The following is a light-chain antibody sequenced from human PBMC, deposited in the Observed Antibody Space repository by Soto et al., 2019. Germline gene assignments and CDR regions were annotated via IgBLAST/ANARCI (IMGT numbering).Light chain of an antibody. CDR1: DSISTW. V-gene: IGKV1-5*03. CDR2: KAS. J-gene: IGKJ1*01. CDR3: QHYTSYSRT. Sequence: DVQMTQSPSTLSASVGDRVTITCRASDSISTWLAWFQQGPGKAPKLLIYKASTLESGVPPRFSGRGSGREFTLTISSLEPDDFATYYCQHYTSYSRTFGQGTKVDIK.